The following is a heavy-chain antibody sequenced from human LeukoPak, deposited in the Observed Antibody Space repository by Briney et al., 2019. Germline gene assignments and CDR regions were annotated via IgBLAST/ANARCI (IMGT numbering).Heavy chain of an antibody. D-gene: IGHD3-10*01. J-gene: IGHJ4*02. CDR3: ARLPYYYGSGRFDY. CDR2: INHSGST. CDR1: GGSFSGYY. V-gene: IGHV4-34*01. Sequence: PSETLSLTCAVYGGSFSGYYWSWIRQPPGKGLEWIGEINHSGSTSYNPSLKSRVTISVDSSKNQFSLKLSSVTAADTAVYYCARLPYYYGSGRFDYWGQGTLVTVSS.